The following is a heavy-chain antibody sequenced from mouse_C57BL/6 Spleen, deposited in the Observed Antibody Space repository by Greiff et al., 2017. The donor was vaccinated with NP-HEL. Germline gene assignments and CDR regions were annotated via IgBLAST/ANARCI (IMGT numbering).Heavy chain of an antibody. CDR3: AMTTVVAHFDY. J-gene: IGHJ2*01. V-gene: IGHV1-74*01. CDR2: IHPSDSDT. D-gene: IGHD1-1*01. CDR1: GYTFTSYW. Sequence: QVQLQQPGAELVKPGASVKVSCKASGYTFTSYWMHWVKQRPGQGLEWIGRIHPSDSDTNYNQKFKGKATLTVDKSSSTAYMQLSSLTSEDSAVYYCAMTTVVAHFDYWGQGTTLTVSS.